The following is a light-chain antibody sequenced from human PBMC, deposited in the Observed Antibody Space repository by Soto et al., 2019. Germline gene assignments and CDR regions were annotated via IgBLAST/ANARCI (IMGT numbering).Light chain of an antibody. CDR3: QQRSNWPLT. Sequence: EIVLTQSPATLSLSPGERATLSCRASQSVSSYLAWYTQKPGQAPRLLIYDASNRATGIPARFSGSRSGTDFTLPISSLEPEDFAVYYCQQRSNWPLTFGGGTKVEIK. J-gene: IGKJ4*01. CDR2: DAS. V-gene: IGKV3-11*01. CDR1: QSVSSY.